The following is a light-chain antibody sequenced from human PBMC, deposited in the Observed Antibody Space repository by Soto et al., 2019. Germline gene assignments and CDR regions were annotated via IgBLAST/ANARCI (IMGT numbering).Light chain of an antibody. CDR3: QQSYSTPLT. CDR1: QSISNH. Sequence: DIHITQSPSSLSASVEDRVIITCRASQSISNHLNWYQQKPGKAPKLLIYAASSLQSGVPSRFSGSGSGTDFTLTISSLQPEDFATYYCQQSYSTPLTFGGGTKVDI. CDR2: AAS. J-gene: IGKJ4*01. V-gene: IGKV1-39*01.